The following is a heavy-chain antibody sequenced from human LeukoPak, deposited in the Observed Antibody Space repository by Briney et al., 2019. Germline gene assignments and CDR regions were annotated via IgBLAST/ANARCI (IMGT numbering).Heavy chain of an antibody. V-gene: IGHV4-61*08. CDR1: GGSISSGGYY. CDR2: IYYSGST. CDR3: ARGSRYCSSTSCYSIYYMDV. Sequence: PSETLSLTCTVSGGSISSGGYYWSWIRQHPGKGLEWIGYIYYSGSTNYNPSLKSRVTISVDTSKNQFSLKLSSVTAADTAVYYCARGSRYCSSTSCYSIYYMDVWGKGTTVTVSS. D-gene: IGHD2-2*02. J-gene: IGHJ6*03.